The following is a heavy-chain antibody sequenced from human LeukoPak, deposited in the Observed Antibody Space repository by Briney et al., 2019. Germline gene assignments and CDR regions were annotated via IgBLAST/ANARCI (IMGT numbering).Heavy chain of an antibody. CDR1: GGTFGSYA. CDR3: ARDLTDIGMDV. CDR2: IIPILGIA. Sequence: GASVKVSCKASGGTFGSYAISWVRQAPGQGLEWMGRIIPILGIANYAQKFQGRVTITADKSTSTAYMELSSLRSEDTAVYYCARDLTDIGMDVWGQGTTVTVSS. V-gene: IGHV1-69*04. D-gene: IGHD5-12*01. J-gene: IGHJ6*02.